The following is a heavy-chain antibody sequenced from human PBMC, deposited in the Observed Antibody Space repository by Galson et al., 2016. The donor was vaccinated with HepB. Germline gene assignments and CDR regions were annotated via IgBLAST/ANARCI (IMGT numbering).Heavy chain of an antibody. CDR2: ITYDGSHK. CDR1: GFTFSDFA. D-gene: IGHD2-15*01. Sequence: SLRLSCAASGFTFSDFAMHWVRQAPGKGLEWEAIITYDGSHKFYGDSVRGRFTISRDNPKNSLYLQMNSLRAEDAAVYYCARDRPNCSGGSCPLDYWGQGTLVTVSS. J-gene: IGHJ4*02. V-gene: IGHV3-30*04. CDR3: ARDRPNCSGGSCPLDY.